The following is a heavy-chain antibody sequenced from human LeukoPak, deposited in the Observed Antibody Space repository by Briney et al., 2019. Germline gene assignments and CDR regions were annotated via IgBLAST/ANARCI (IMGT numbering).Heavy chain of an antibody. D-gene: IGHD5-12*01. CDR3: AKVVSGYHFDY. CDR2: ISSNGGST. V-gene: IGHV3-64*01. CDR1: GFTFSSYA. J-gene: IGHJ4*02. Sequence: GGSLRLSCAASGFTFSSYAMHWVRQAPGKGLEYVSAISSNGGSTYYANSVKGRFTISRDNSQNTLYLQMNTLRAEDTAVYYCAKVVSGYHFDYWGQGTLVTVSS.